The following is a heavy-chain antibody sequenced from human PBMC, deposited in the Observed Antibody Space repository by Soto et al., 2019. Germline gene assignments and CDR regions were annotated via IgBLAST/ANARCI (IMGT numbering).Heavy chain of an antibody. CDR2: ISSSSSYI. V-gene: IGHV3-21*01. Sequence: GGSLRLSCAASGFTFSSYHMNWVRQAPGKGLECVSSISSSSSYIYYADSVKGRFTISRDNAKNSLYLQMNSLRAEDTAVYYCARSAGDYYGMDVWGQGTTVTVSS. J-gene: IGHJ6*02. D-gene: IGHD3-10*01. CDR1: GFTFSSYH. CDR3: ARSAGDYYGMDV.